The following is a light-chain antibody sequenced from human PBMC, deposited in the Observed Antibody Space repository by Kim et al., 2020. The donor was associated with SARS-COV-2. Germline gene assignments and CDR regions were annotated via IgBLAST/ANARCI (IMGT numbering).Light chain of an antibody. J-gene: IGKJ2*01. Sequence: EIVLTQSPATLSLSPGERATLSCRASQSVSSYLAWYQQKPGQGPRLLIYDASNRATGIPARFSGSGSGTDFTLTISSLEPEDFAVYYCQQRSNWPPMYTFGQGTKLEI. CDR3: QQRSNWPPMYT. V-gene: IGKV3-11*01. CDR2: DAS. CDR1: QSVSSY.